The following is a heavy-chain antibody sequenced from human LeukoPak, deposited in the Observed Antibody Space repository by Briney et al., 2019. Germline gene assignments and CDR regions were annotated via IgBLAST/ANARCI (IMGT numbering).Heavy chain of an antibody. V-gene: IGHV3-23*01. CDR1: GFTFSSYS. CDR3: AKAARSIWSWYLYGMVL. Sequence: GGSLRLSCAASGFTFSSYSMSWVRQAPGQGLEWVSVITGNSGNTYYADSVKGRFTISKDTSKNTVYLQMSSLRVDDTAGYYCAKAARSIWSWYLYGMVLGGRGTTVTV. J-gene: IGHJ6*02. D-gene: IGHD6-13*01. CDR2: ITGNSGNT.